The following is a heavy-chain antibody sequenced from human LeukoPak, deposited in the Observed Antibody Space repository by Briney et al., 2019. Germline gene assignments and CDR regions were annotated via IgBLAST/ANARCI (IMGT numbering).Heavy chain of an antibody. CDR2: IRGKVYGETT. CDR1: GFTFADFA. CDR3: TRGRTVDSAMALDH. Sequence: GRSLRLSCTTSGFTFADFAVTWFRQAPGKRLEWVGFIRGKVYGETTEYAASVKGRFTISRADSKSSAYLQMSSLKTEDTGVYYCTRGRTVDSAMALDHWGQGTQVTVSS. D-gene: IGHD5-18*01. J-gene: IGHJ5*02. V-gene: IGHV3-49*03.